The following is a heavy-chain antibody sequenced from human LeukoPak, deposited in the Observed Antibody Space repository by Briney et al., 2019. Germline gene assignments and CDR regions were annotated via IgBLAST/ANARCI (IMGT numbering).Heavy chain of an antibody. CDR3: VREDYPFYFAY. Sequence: PSQTLSLTCAVSGGSISSGGYSWSWIRQPPGKGLEWIGYIYHSGTTYYNPSLKSRVTMSVDRSKNQFSLKLSSVTAADTAVYYYVREDYPFYFAYWGQGTLVTVSS. J-gene: IGHJ4*02. CDR2: IYHSGTT. CDR1: GGSISSGGYS. D-gene: IGHD4/OR15-4a*01. V-gene: IGHV4-30-2*01.